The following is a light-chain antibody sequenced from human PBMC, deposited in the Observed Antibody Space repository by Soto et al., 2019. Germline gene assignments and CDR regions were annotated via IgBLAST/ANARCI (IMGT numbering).Light chain of an antibody. J-gene: IGLJ3*02. CDR3: SAWDASLGAIL. V-gene: IGLV1-44*01. CDR2: NDD. Sequence: QSVLSQPPSASGTPGQTVTISCSGRSSNIGSSIVNWYQQLPGTAPKLLIYNDDHRPSGVADRFSGSKSGTSASLAISGLQSDDEADYYCSAWDASLGAILFGGGTKLTVL. CDR1: SSNIGSSI.